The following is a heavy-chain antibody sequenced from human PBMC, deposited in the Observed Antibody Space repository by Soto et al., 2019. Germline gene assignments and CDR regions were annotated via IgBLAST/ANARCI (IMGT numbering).Heavy chain of an antibody. CDR2: IIPIFGTA. D-gene: IGHD3-10*01. CDR1: GVTFSSYA. Sequence: QVQLVQSGAEVKKPGSSVKVSCKASGVTFSSYAISWVRQAPGQGLEWMGGIIPIFGTANYAQKFQGRVTITADESTSTAYMELSSLRSEDTAVYYCARVRPRTHYYYYGMDVWGQGTTVTVSS. V-gene: IGHV1-69*01. J-gene: IGHJ6*02. CDR3: ARVRPRTHYYYYGMDV.